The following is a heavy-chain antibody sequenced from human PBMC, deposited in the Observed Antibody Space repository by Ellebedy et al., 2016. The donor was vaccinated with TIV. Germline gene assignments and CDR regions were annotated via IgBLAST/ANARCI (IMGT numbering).Heavy chain of an antibody. Sequence: GGSLRLXCAASGFIVTNSYMTWVRQAPGKGLEWVSVIYSGGSSYYADSVQGRFTTSRDSSKNTLYLQMNSLRAEDTAVYYCAKDPAPYITMVRGVIIKWVYGMDVWGQGTTVTVSS. CDR2: IYSGGSS. CDR3: AKDPAPYITMVRGVIIKWVYGMDV. J-gene: IGHJ6*02. V-gene: IGHV3-53*01. D-gene: IGHD3-10*01. CDR1: GFIVTNSY.